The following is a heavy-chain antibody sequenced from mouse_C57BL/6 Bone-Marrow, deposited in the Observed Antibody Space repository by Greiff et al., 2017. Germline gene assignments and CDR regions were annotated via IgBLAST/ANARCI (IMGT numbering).Heavy chain of an antibody. CDR2: IRSKSNNYAT. CDR1: GFSFNTYA. J-gene: IGHJ4*01. CDR3: VSRYGSSYDYDAMDY. D-gene: IGHD1-1*01. V-gene: IGHV10-1*01. Sequence: EVQLVESGGGLVQPKGSLKLSCAASGFSFNTYAMNWVRQAPGKGLEWVARIRSKSNNYATYYADSVKDRFTISRDDSESMLYLQMNNLKTEDTAMYYCVSRYGSSYDYDAMDYWGQGTSVTVSS.